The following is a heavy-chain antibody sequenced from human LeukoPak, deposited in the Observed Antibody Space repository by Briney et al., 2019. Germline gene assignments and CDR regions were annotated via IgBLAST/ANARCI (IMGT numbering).Heavy chain of an antibody. CDR2: ISSNRNYI. J-gene: IGHJ6*04. V-gene: IGHV3-21*01. Sequence: GGSLRLSCAGAGFTFSSYSMNWVRQAPGKGLEWVSSISSNRNYIYYADSVKGRFTISRDNAKNSLYLQMNSLRAEDTAVYYCAELGITMIEGVWGKGTTVTISS. D-gene: IGHD3-22*01. CDR1: GFTFSSYS. CDR3: AELGITMIEGV.